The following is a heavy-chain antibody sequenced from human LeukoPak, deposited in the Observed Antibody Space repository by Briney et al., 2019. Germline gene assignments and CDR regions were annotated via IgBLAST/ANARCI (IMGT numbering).Heavy chain of an antibody. V-gene: IGHV3-23*01. CDR2: ISGGGGTT. Sequence: GGSLRLSCAASGFTFSSYAMSWVRQAPGKGLEWVSAISGGGGTTYYADSVRGRLNIARDKSKISRYRQMNSLRAEDTAVYYGAKAVVVGAAKQPRPHAFDIWGQGTMVTVSS. CDR3: AKAVVVGAAKQPRPHAFDI. CDR1: GFTFSSYA. D-gene: IGHD2-15*01. J-gene: IGHJ3*02.